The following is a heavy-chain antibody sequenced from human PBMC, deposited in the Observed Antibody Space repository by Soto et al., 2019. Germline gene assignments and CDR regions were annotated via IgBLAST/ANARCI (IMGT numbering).Heavy chain of an antibody. CDR1: GSSISSNTYY. D-gene: IGHD3-3*01. CDR3: ARKGDFWSGPGEFDP. Sequence: QLQLQESGPGLVRPSETLSLTCTVSGSSISSNTYYWGWIRQPPGKGLEWIGSIYYNGFTYYNPSLKSRVTMSVDTSKNQFSLTLSSMTASDTAPYYCARKGDFWSGPGEFDPWGQGTLVSVS. V-gene: IGHV4-39*01. CDR2: IYYNGFT. J-gene: IGHJ5*02.